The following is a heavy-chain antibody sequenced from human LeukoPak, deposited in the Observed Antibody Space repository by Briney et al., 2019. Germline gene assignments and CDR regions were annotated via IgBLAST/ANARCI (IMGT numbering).Heavy chain of an antibody. D-gene: IGHD2-15*01. CDR3: ARDNLGYCSGGSCYSDWFDP. CDR1: GGSISSYY. Sequence: PSETLSLTYTVSGGSISSYYWSWIQQPPGKGLEWIGYIYYSGSTNYNPSLMSRVTISVDTSKNQFSLKLSSVTAADTAVYYCARDNLGYCSGGSCYSDWFDPWGQGTLVTVSS. V-gene: IGHV4-59*01. J-gene: IGHJ5*02. CDR2: IYYSGST.